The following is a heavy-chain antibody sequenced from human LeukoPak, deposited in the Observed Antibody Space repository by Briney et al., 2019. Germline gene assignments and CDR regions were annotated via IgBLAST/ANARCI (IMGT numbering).Heavy chain of an antibody. J-gene: IGHJ3*01. CDR2: IAGSGFNT. D-gene: IGHD3-10*01. V-gene: IGHV3-23*01. Sequence: GGSLRLSCAASGFTFSNYAMTWVRQAPGKGLEWVSSIAGSGFNTYEADSVKGRFTISRDNSKNALFLQMDSLRVEDTAVYYCAKSERATYGSGNYAFDVWGQGTMVTVSS. CDR1: GFTFSNYA. CDR3: AKSERATYGSGNYAFDV.